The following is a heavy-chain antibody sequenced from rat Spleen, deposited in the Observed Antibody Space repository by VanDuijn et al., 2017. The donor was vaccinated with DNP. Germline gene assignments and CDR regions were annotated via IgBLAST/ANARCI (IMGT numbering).Heavy chain of an antibody. V-gene: IGHV5-27*01. Sequence: EVQLVESGGGLVQPGRSLKLSCAASGFTFSNYGMAWVRQAPKKGLEWVATISTSGGSTYYRDSVKGRFTISRDNAKSTLYLQMDSLRSEDTATYYCTTPYNNSFDYWGQGVMVTVSS. CDR1: GFTFSNYG. J-gene: IGHJ2*01. CDR3: TTPYNNSFDY. CDR2: ISTSGGST. D-gene: IGHD1-10*01.